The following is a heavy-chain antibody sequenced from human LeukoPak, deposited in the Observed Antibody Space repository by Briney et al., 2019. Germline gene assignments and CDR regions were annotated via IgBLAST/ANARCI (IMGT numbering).Heavy chain of an antibody. V-gene: IGHV3-23*01. CDR1: GFTFSSYA. D-gene: IGHD3-22*01. Sequence: GGSLRLSCAASGFTFSSYAMSWVRQAPGKGLEWVSAISGSGGSTYYADSVKGRFAISRDNSKNTLYLQMNSLRAEDTAVYYCAKDTYDSSGYYFDYWGQGTLVTVSS. CDR2: ISGSGGST. CDR3: AKDTYDSSGYYFDY. J-gene: IGHJ4*02.